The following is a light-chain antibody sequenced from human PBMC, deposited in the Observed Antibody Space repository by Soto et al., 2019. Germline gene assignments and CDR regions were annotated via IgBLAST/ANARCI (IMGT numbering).Light chain of an antibody. CDR1: QSISSW. CDR3: QQYNSYST. CDR2: KAS. Sequence: DIQMTQSPSTLSASVGDRVTITCRASQSISSWLAWYQQKPGKAPKLLMYKASSLESGVPSRFSGSGSGTEFTLTISSLQPDDFATYYCQQYNSYSTFGRGTKVDIK. J-gene: IGKJ1*01. V-gene: IGKV1-5*03.